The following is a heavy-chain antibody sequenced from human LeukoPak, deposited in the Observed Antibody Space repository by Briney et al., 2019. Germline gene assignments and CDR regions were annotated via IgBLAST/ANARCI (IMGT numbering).Heavy chain of an antibody. CDR1: VGSFSGYY. V-gene: IGHV4-34*01. CDR2: INHSGST. J-gene: IGHJ5*02. D-gene: IGHD5-18*01. Sequence: SETLSLTCAVYVGSFSGYYWSWIRQPPGKGLEWIGEINHSGSTNYNPSLKSRVTISVDTSKNQFSLKLSSVTAADTAVYYCARALDTAMVTNWFDPWGQGTLVTASS. CDR3: ARALDTAMVTNWFDP.